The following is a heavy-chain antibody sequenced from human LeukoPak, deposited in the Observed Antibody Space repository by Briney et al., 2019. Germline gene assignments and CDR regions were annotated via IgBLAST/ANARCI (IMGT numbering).Heavy chain of an antibody. CDR1: GFTFSSYA. J-gene: IGHJ4*02. D-gene: IGHD1-26*01. CDR2: ISSSSSYI. CDR3: ARGEGRTSGSYSSAY. V-gene: IGHV3-21*01. Sequence: GGSLRLSCAASGFTFSSYAMSWVRQAPGKGLEWVSSISSSSSYIYYADSVKGRFTISRDNAKNSLYLQMNSLRAEDTAVYYCARGEGRTSGSYSSAYWGQGTLVSVSS.